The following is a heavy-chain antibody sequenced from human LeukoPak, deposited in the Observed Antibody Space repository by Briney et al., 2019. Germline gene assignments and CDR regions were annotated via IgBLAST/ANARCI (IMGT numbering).Heavy chain of an antibody. CDR2: ISSNGGST. V-gene: IGHV3-64*01. Sequence: GGSLRLSCAASGFTFSSYAVHWVRQAPGKGLEYVSAISSNGGSTYYANSVKGRFTISRDNSKNTLYLQMGSLRAEDMAVYYCASSIAAADPLDYYYGMDVWGQGTTVTVSS. CDR3: ASSIAAADPLDYYYGMDV. CDR1: GFTFSSYA. D-gene: IGHD6-13*01. J-gene: IGHJ6*02.